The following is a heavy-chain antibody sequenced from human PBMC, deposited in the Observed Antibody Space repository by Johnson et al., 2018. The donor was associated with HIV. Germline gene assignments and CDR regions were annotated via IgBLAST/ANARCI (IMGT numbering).Heavy chain of an antibody. CDR3: ANDRAFDI. V-gene: IGHV3-30*18. Sequence: QVQLVESGGGLVTPGGSLRLSCAVSEFRLSNYAMHWVRLGSGKGLQWAAVISYDGSKKFYAESVRGRFTISRDNSKNMLYLQMNSLRAEDTAVYYCANDRAFDIWGQGTMVTVSS. J-gene: IGHJ3*02. CDR1: EFRLSNYA. CDR2: ISYDGSKK.